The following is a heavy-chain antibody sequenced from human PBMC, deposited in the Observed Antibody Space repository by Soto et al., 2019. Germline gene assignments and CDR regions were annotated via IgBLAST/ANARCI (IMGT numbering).Heavy chain of an antibody. J-gene: IGHJ4*02. CDR2: ISGSGGST. Sequence: EVQLLESGGGLVQPGGSLRLSCAASGFTFSSYAMSWVRQAPGKGLEWVSAISGSGGSTYYADSVKGRFTISRDNTKNTLCVKMSSLRAEDTAVYYCAKENGYSSSWFEFDYWGQGTLVTVSS. CDR3: AKENGYSSSWFEFDY. D-gene: IGHD6-13*01. CDR1: GFTFSSYA. V-gene: IGHV3-23*01.